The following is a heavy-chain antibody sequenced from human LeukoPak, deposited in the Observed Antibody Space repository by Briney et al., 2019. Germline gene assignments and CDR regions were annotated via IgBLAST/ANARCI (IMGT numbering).Heavy chain of an antibody. CDR2: ISSSSSYI. V-gene: IGHV3-21*01. CDR1: GFTFSSHS. CDR3: ARDFGDYEYYYDSSGDEDY. D-gene: IGHD3-22*01. J-gene: IGHJ4*02. Sequence: GGSLRLSCAASGFTFSSHSMNWVRQAPGKGLEWVSSISSSSSYIYYADSVKGRFTISRDNAKNSLYLQMNSLRAEDTAVYYCARDFGDYEYYYDSSGDEDYWGQGTLVTVSS.